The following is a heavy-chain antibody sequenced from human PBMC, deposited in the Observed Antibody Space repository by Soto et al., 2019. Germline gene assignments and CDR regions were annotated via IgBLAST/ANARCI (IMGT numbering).Heavy chain of an antibody. CDR1: GGSISSSSYY. V-gene: IGHV4-39*01. D-gene: IGHD2-2*01. CDR2: IYYSGST. CDR3: ASPYCIRTSRPPGY. J-gene: IGHJ4*02. Sequence: QLQLQESGPGLVKPSETLSLTCTVSGGSISSSSYYWGWIRQPPGKGLEWIGSIYYSGSTYYNPSLKSRVTISVETSKNQFSLELSSVTAADTAVYYCASPYCIRTSRPPGYWGQGTLVTVSS.